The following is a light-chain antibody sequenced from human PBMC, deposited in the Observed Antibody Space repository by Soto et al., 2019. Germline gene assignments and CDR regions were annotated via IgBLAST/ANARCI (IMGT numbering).Light chain of an antibody. Sequence: QSAVTQEPSLTVSPGGTVTLTCGSSTGAVTSGHYPYWFQQKPGQAPRTLIYDTSNKHSWTPARFSGSLLGGKAALTLSGAQPEDEAEYYCLLSYSGAQGVFGGGTKLTVL. CDR1: TGAVTSGHY. J-gene: IGLJ2*01. CDR2: DTS. V-gene: IGLV7-46*01. CDR3: LLSYSGAQGV.